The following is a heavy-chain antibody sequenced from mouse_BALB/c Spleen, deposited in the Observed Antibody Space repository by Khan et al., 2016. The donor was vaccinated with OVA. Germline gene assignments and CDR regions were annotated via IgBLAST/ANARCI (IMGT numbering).Heavy chain of an antibody. D-gene: IGHD1-3*01. V-gene: IGHV1S137*01. Sequence: QVQLKESGAELVRPGVSVKISCKGSGYTFTDFAIHWVKQSHAKSLEWIGVISSYYGDASYNQKFKGKATMTVDKSSSTAYMELAGLTSEDSAIYYGARGSGNSRFAYWGQGTLVTVSA. J-gene: IGHJ3*01. CDR3: ARGSGNSRFAY. CDR2: ISSYYGDA. CDR1: GYTFTDFA.